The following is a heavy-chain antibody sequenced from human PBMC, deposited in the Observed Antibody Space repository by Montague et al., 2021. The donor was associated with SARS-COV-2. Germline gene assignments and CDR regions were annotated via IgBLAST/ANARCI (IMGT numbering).Heavy chain of an antibody. CDR2: IHIGGTS. CDR3: ARSRDWYLGN. D-gene: IGHD3-9*01. Sequence: SETLSLTCTVSGDSISSGGYFWGWIRQPPGKGLKWIASIHIGGTSYLNPSLKSRVTISIDSPKNQFSLNVTSVTAADTAVYFCARSRDWYLGNWGQGTLATVSS. V-gene: IGHV4-39*07. J-gene: IGHJ4*02. CDR1: GDSISSGGYF.